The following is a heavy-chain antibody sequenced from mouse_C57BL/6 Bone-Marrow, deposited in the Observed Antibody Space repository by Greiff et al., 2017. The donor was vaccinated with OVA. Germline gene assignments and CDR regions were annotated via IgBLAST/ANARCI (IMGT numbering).Heavy chain of an antibody. CDR1: GFTFSSYG. V-gene: IGHV5-6*01. J-gene: IGHJ4*01. D-gene: IGHD2-2*01. Sequence: EVKLLESGGDLVKPGGSLKLSCAASGFTFSSYGVSWVRQTPDKRLAWVATISSGGSYPYYPDRVKGRFTISRDNAKHTLYLQMSSLKSEDTAMYYCARHWEVTTPYAMDYWGQGTSVTVSA. CDR2: ISSGGSYP. CDR3: ARHWEVTTPYAMDY.